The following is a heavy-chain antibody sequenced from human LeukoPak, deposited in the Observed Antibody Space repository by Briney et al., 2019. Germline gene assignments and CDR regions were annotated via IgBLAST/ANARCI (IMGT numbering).Heavy chain of an antibody. V-gene: IGHV3-30*03. J-gene: IGHJ4*02. CDR3: ILSGSYYNRYYFDY. D-gene: IGHD3-10*01. CDR1: GFTFSSYG. CDR2: ISYDGSNK. Sequence: GRSLRLSCAASGFTFSSYGMHWVRQAPGKGLEWVAVISYDGSNKYYADSVKGRFTISRDNSKNTLYLQVNSLRAEDTAVYYCILSGSYYNRYYFDYWGQGTLVTVSS.